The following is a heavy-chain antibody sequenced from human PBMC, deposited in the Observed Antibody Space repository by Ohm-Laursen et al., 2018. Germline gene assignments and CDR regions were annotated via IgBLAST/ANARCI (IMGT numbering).Heavy chain of an antibody. J-gene: IGHJ4*02. CDR1: GFTFSSYS. CDR2: ISSSSSYI. CDR3: ARQYYYDSSGYWRFTY. D-gene: IGHD3-22*01. V-gene: IGHV3-21*01. Sequence: GSLRLSCAASGFTFSSYSMNWVRQAPGKGLEWVSSISSSSSYIYYADSVKGRFTISRDNAKNSLYLQMNSLRAEDTAVYYCARQYYYDSSGYWRFTYWGQGTLVTVSS.